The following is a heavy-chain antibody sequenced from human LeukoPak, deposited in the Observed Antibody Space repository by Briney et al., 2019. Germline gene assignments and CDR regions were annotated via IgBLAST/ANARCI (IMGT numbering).Heavy chain of an antibody. Sequence: PVGSLRLSCAASGFTFSSYGMSWVRQAPGKGLEWVSAISGSGGSTYYADSVKGRFTISRDNSKNTLYLQMNSLRAEDTAVYYCAKGQYYYGSGSYYNFFGPIYYFDYWGQGTLVTVSS. CDR3: AKGQYYYGSGSYYNFFGPIYYFDY. J-gene: IGHJ4*02. V-gene: IGHV3-23*01. D-gene: IGHD3-10*01. CDR2: ISGSGGST. CDR1: GFTFSSYG.